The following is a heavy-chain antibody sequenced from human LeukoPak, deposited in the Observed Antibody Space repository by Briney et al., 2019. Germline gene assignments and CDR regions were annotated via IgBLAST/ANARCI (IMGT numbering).Heavy chain of an antibody. CDR3: ARVGCSGGSCYWAYYYYYGMDV. CDR1: GGTFSSYA. Sequence: ASVKVSCKASGGTFSSYAISWVRQAPGQGLEWMGWMNPNSGNTGYAQKFQGRVTMTRNTSISTAYMELSSLRSEDTAVYYCARVGCSGGSCYWAYYYYYGMDVWGQGTTVTVSS. V-gene: IGHV1-8*02. D-gene: IGHD2-15*01. CDR2: MNPNSGNT. J-gene: IGHJ6*02.